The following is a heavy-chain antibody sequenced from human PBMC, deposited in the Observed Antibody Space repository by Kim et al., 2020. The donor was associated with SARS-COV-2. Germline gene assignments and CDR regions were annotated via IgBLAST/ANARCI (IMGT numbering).Heavy chain of an antibody. CDR2: IYTSGST. Sequence: SETLSLTCTVSGGSISSGSYYWSWIRQPAGKGLEWIGRIYTSGSTNYNPSLKSRVTISVDTSKNQFSLKLSSVTAADTAVYYCAREVLVAGTFAFDYWGQGTLVTVSS. J-gene: IGHJ4*02. CDR1: GGSISSGSYY. CDR3: AREVLVAGTFAFDY. D-gene: IGHD6-19*01. V-gene: IGHV4-61*02.